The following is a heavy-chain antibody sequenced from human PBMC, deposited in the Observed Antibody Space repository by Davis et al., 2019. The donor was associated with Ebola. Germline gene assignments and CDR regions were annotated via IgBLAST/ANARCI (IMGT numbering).Heavy chain of an antibody. CDR1: EFTFRSYW. CDR2: IDTDGSTT. J-gene: IGHJ4*02. V-gene: IGHV3-74*01. Sequence: PGGSLRLSCVGSEFTFRSYWFHWVRQPPGKGLEWVSRIDTDGSTTNYADSVRGRFTISRDNAKNTLFLQMNSLRADDTAVYYCARDVGGRAGYWGQGTLVTVSS. CDR3: ARDVGGRAGY.